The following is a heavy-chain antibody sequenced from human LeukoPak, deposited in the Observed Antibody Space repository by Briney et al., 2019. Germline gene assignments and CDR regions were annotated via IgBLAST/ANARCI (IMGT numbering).Heavy chain of an antibody. D-gene: IGHD4-11*01. J-gene: IGHJ4*02. Sequence: SETLSLTCTVSGGSISSYYWSWIRQPPGKGLEWIGYVYYTGSTDYNPSLKSRVTISPDTSKNQFSLKLSSVTAADTAVYYCAREKRGTTVIAHYFDYWGQGTLVTVSS. CDR3: AREKRGTTVIAHYFDY. V-gene: IGHV4-59*12. CDR2: VYYTGST. CDR1: GGSISSYY.